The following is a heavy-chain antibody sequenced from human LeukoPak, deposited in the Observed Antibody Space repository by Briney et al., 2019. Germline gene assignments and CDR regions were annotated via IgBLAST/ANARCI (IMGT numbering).Heavy chain of an antibody. Sequence: GESLKISCKGSGYSFTSYWIGWVRQMPGKGLEWMGSIYPGDSDTRYSPSFQGQVTISAEKYISTAYLQWRSLKASDNAMYYCARHVDTMVRGVPTNWFDPWGQGTLVTVSS. CDR3: ARHVDTMVRGVPTNWFDP. J-gene: IGHJ5*02. CDR1: GYSFTSYW. D-gene: IGHD3-10*01. V-gene: IGHV5-51*01. CDR2: IYPGDSDT.